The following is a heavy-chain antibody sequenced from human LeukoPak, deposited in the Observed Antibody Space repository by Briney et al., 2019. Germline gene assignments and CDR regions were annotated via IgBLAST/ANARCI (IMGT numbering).Heavy chain of an antibody. J-gene: IGHJ5*02. CDR3: ARGSGYSSSWYVRWFDP. CDR2: IYYSGST. Sequence: SETLSLTCTVSGGSISSSGYYWGWIRQPPGKGLEWIGSIYYSGSTYYNPSLKSRVTISVDTSKNQFSLKLSSVTAADTAVYYCARGSGYSSSWYVRWFDPWGQGTLVTVSS. D-gene: IGHD6-13*01. V-gene: IGHV4-39*01. CDR1: GGSISSSGYY.